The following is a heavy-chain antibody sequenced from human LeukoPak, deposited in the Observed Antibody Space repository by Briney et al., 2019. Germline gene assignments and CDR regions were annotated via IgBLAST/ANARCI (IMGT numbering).Heavy chain of an antibody. Sequence: GRSLRLSCAASGFTFSSYGMHWVRQAPGKGLEWVAVISYDGSNKYYADSVKGRFTISRDNSKNTLYLQMNSLRAEDTAVYYCARVEENWRYYFDYWGQGTLVTVPS. J-gene: IGHJ4*02. CDR2: ISYDGSNK. CDR1: GFTFSSYG. D-gene: IGHD1-1*01. V-gene: IGHV3-30*03. CDR3: ARVEENWRYYFDY.